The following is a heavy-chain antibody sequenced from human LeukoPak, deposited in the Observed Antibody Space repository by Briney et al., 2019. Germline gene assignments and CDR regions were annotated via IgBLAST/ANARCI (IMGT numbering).Heavy chain of an antibody. CDR2: IYYSGST. J-gene: IGHJ3*02. CDR1: GGPINSYY. Sequence: KPSETRSLTCTVSGGPINSYYWSWIRQPPGKGLEWIGYIYYSGSTNYNPSLKSRVTISVDTSKNQFSLKLSSVTAADTAVYFCAREDTAMVRTAFDIWGQGTMVTVSS. V-gene: IGHV4-59*01. D-gene: IGHD5-18*01. CDR3: AREDTAMVRTAFDI.